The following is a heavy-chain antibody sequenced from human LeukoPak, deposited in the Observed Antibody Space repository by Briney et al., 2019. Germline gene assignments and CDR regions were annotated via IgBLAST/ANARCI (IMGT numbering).Heavy chain of an antibody. CDR3: AREFDY. J-gene: IGHJ4*02. Sequence: QPGGSLRLSCAASGFTFTSYWMNWVRQAPGKGLEWVANIKQDGSNKYYADSVKGRFTISRDNSKNTLYLQMSSLRAEDTAVYYCAREFDYWGQGTLVTVSS. V-gene: IGHV3-7*01. CDR1: GFTFTSYW. CDR2: IKQDGSNK.